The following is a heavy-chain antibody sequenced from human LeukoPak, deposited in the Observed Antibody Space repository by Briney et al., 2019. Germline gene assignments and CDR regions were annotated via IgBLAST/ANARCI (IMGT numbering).Heavy chain of an antibody. D-gene: IGHD1-26*01. Sequence: GGSLRLSCAAYGFTVNKNHMSWVRQAPGKGLEWVALILSAGSTYYADSVKGRITISRDNFKNTLYLQMNSLRAEDTAVYYCARDVPGGNPFDIWGRGTMVTVSS. CDR2: ILSAGST. J-gene: IGHJ3*02. V-gene: IGHV3-66*01. CDR1: GFTVNKNH. CDR3: ARDVPGGNPFDI.